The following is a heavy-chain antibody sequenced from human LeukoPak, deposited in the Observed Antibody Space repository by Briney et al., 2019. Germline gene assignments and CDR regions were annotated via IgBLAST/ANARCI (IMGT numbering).Heavy chain of an antibody. CDR2: IWYDGSNK. CDR1: GFTLSSYW. CDR3: AKGDDIFLY. D-gene: IGHD3-3*02. V-gene: IGHV3-30*02. J-gene: IGHJ4*02. Sequence: PGGSLRLSCAASGFTLSSYWMSWVRQAPGKGLEWVAFIWYDGSNKYYADSVKGRFTISRDNAKNSLYLQMNSLRAEDTAVYYCAKGDDIFLYWGQGTLVTVSS.